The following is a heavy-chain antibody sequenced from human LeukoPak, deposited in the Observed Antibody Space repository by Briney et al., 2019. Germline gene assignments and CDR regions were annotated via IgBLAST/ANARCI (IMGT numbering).Heavy chain of an antibody. CDR1: GHSFPSYA. D-gene: IGHD2-21*01. J-gene: IGHJ5*02. CDR2: VNTNTGIP. CDR3: TTVVNWFDP. Sequence: GAAVNVSCRPSGHSFPSYALNWVRQAPGEGFKWMGWVNTNTGIPFYAQGFTGRFVFSLDTSVNTAYLEISDLKAEDTAVYYCTTVVNWFDPWGQGTLVTVSS. V-gene: IGHV7-4-1*02.